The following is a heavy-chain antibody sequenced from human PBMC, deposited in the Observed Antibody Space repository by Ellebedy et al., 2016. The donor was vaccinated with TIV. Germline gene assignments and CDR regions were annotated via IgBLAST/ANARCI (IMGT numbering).Heavy chain of an antibody. CDR3: VWEGY. CDR2: INSDGTST. D-gene: IGHD1-26*01. V-gene: IGHV3-74*01. J-gene: IGHJ4*02. Sequence: GESLKISXAASGFTFSSYTMDWVRQAPGKGPVWVSRINSDGTSTNYADSVKGRFTISRDNAKNTVYLQMKSLRAEDTATYYCVWEGYWGQGTLVTVSS. CDR1: GFTFSSYT.